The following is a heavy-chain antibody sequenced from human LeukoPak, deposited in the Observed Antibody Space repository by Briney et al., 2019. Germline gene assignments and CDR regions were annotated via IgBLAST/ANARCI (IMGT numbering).Heavy chain of an antibody. J-gene: IGHJ6*02. CDR2: INHSGST. CDR3: ARVGRYSSSRYPYYYGMDV. V-gene: IGHV4-34*01. Sequence: SETLSLTCAVYGGSFRGYYWSWIRQPPGKGLEWIGEINHSGSTNYNPSLKSRVTISVDTSKNQFSLKLSSVTAADTAVYYCARVGRYSSSRYPYYYGMDVWGQGTTVTVSS. CDR1: GGSFRGYY. D-gene: IGHD6-13*01.